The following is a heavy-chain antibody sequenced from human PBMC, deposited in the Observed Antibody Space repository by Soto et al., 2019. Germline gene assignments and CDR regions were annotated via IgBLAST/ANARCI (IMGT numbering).Heavy chain of an antibody. Sequence: PGGSLRLSCAASGFTFSSYGMHWVRQAPGKGLEWVAVIWYDGSNKYYADSVKGRFTISRDNSKNTLYLQMNSLRAEDTAVYYCARDLDDSSGYYQPPGDYWGQGT. CDR2: IWYDGSNK. D-gene: IGHD3-22*01. CDR3: ARDLDDSSGYYQPPGDY. CDR1: GFTFSSYG. J-gene: IGHJ4*02. V-gene: IGHV3-33*01.